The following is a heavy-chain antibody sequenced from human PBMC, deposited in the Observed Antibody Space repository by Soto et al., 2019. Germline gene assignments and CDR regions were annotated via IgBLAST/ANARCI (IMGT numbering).Heavy chain of an antibody. CDR1: GFTFNNYA. CDR2: ISASGSST. D-gene: IGHD2-21*02. V-gene: IGHV3-23*01. Sequence: GGSLRLSCAASGFTFNNYAMSWVRQAPGKGLEWVSAISASGSSTFYADSVKGRFTISRDSSKNTLYLQMNSLRAEDTAVYYCSVGSCTGDCFLFDYWGRGTQVTVSS. J-gene: IGHJ4*02. CDR3: SVGSCTGDCFLFDY.